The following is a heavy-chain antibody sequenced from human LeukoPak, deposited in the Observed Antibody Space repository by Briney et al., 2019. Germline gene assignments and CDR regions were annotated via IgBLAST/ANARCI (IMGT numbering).Heavy chain of an antibody. Sequence: PSETLSLTCTVSGGSISSYYWSWIRQPPGKGLEWIGYIYYSGSTNYNPSLKSRVTISVDTSKNQFSLKLSSVTAADTAVHYCARAPAAVVPKKYYFDYWGQGTLVTVSS. V-gene: IGHV4-59*01. CDR2: IYYSGST. CDR1: GGSISSYY. J-gene: IGHJ4*02. CDR3: ARAPAAVVPKKYYFDY. D-gene: IGHD2-21*01.